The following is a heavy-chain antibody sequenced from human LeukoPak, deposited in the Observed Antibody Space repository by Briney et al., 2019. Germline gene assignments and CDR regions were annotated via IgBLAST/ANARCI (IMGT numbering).Heavy chain of an antibody. CDR1: GFTFSSYA. CDR2: ISYDGSNK. CDR3: ARDPVYYYDSSGYYYDY. J-gene: IGHJ4*02. V-gene: IGHV3-30*04. Sequence: ERSLRLSCAASGFTFSSYAMHWVRQAPGKGLEWVAVISYDGSNKYYADSVKGRFTISRDNSKNTLYLQMNGLRPEDTAVYYCARDPVYYYDSSGYYYDYWGQGTLVTVSS. D-gene: IGHD3-22*01.